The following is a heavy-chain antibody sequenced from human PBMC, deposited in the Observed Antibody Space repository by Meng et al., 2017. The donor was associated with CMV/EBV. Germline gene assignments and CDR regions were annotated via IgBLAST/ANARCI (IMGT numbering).Heavy chain of an antibody. J-gene: IGHJ6*02. CDR2: ISGSGGST. Sequence: GVLKISCAASGFTFSSYAMSWVRQAPGKGLEWVSAISGSGGSTYYADSVKGRFTISRDNSKNTLYLQMNSLRAEDTAVYYCAKDKSHSVYYYYGMDVWGQGTTVTVSS. CDR1: GFTFSSYA. D-gene: IGHD3-10*01. V-gene: IGHV3-23*01. CDR3: AKDKSHSVYYYYGMDV.